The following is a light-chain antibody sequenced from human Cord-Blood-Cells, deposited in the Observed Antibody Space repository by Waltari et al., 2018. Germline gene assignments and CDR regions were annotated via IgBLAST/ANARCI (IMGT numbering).Light chain of an antibody. CDR2: DVS. Sequence: QSALTQPAPVPGSPGQPITISCTGTSIDVGGFNHVSWSQQHPGKAPKLMIYDVSNRPSVVSNRFSGSKSGNTASLTISGLQDEDEADYYCSSYTSSRTYVFGTGTKVSVV. J-gene: IGLJ1*01. CDR1: SIDVGGFNH. CDR3: SSYTSSRTYV. V-gene: IGLV2-14*01.